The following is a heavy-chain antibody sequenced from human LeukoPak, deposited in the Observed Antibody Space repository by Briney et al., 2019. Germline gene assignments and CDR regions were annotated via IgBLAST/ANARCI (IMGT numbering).Heavy chain of an antibody. CDR1: GFTFSSYA. CDR3: NDGKPD. V-gene: IGHV3-23*01. Sequence: GGSLRLPCAASGFTFSSYAMSWVRQAPGKGLEWVSAISGSGGSTYYADSVKGRFTISRDDSRNTLYLQMNSLYYCSKKGQADNDGKPDWGQGTLVTVSS. D-gene: IGHD3-10*01. CDR2: ISGSGGST. J-gene: IGHJ4*02.